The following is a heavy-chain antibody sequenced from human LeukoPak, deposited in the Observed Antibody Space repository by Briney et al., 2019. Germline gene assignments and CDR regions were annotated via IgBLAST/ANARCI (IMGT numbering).Heavy chain of an antibody. CDR2: FDPEDGET. CDR1: GYTLTELS. V-gene: IGHV1-24*01. J-gene: IGHJ4*02. D-gene: IGHD3-10*01. Sequence: ASVKVSCKVSGYTLTELSMHWVRQAPGKGLEWMGGFDPEDGETIYAQKFQGRVTMTEDTSTDIAYMELSSLRSEDTAVYYCATGTMVRGVIHYWGQGTLVTVSS. CDR3: ATGTMVRGVIHY.